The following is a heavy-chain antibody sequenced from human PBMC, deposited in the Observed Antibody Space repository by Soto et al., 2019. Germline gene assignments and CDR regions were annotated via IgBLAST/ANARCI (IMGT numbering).Heavy chain of an antibody. CDR2: MNPNSGNT. CDR3: ARDGKVWGSSWFDP. D-gene: IGHD3-16*01. J-gene: IGHJ5*02. V-gene: IGHV1-8*01. CDR1: GYTFTSYD. Sequence: QVQLVQSGAEVKKPGASVKVSGKASGYTFTSYDINWVRQATGQGLEWMGWMNPNSGNTGYAQKFQGRVTMTRNTSISTAYMELSSLRSEDTAVYYCARDGKVWGSSWFDPWGQGTLVTVSS.